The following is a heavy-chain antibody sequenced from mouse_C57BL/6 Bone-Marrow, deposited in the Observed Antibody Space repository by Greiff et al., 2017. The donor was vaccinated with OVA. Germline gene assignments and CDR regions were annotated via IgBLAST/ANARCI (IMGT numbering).Heavy chain of an antibody. Sequence: QVQLKESGAELARPGASVKLSCKASGYTFTSYGISWVKQRTGQGLEWIGEIYPRSGNTYYNEKFKGKATLTADKSSSTAYMELRSLTSEDSAVYFCARRRDGYLFDYWGQGTTLTVSS. CDR1: GYTFTSYG. CDR2: IYPRSGNT. J-gene: IGHJ2*01. D-gene: IGHD2-3*01. CDR3: ARRRDGYLFDY. V-gene: IGHV1-81*01.